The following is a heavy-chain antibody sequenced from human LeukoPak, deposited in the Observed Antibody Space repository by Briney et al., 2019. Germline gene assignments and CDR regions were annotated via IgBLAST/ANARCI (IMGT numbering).Heavy chain of an antibody. Sequence: ASVKVSCKASGYTFTDYYMHWVRQAPGQGLEWMGWIKPNSGGTKYAQKFQGRVTMTRDTSISTAYMELSRLRSDDTAVYYCARAPSSVAATPLGVWGKGTTVTVSS. D-gene: IGHD2-2*01. CDR3: ARAPSSVAATPLGV. CDR1: GYTFTDYY. J-gene: IGHJ6*04. CDR2: IKPNSGGT. V-gene: IGHV1-2*02.